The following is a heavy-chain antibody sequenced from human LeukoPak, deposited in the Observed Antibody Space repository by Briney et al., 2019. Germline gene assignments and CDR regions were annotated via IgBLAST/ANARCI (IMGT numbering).Heavy chain of an antibody. D-gene: IGHD6-13*01. CDR1: GFTFSSYA. CDR2: IIGSGSST. Sequence: GGSLRLSCAASGFTFSSYAMSWVRQAPGKGLEWVSAIIGSGSSTYYADSVKGRFTISRDNSKNTLFLQMNSLRAEDTAVYYCAKDRAQQLVLDFWGEGTLVTVSS. V-gene: IGHV3-23*01. J-gene: IGHJ4*02. CDR3: AKDRAQQLVLDF.